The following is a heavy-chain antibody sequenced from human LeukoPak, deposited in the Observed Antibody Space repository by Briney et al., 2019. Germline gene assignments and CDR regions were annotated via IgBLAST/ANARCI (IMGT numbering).Heavy chain of an antibody. CDR1: GYTFTNFD. CDR3: AKSPHPTVVTATLPVNFFDS. J-gene: IGHJ5*01. Sequence: GASMNVSCKASGYTFTNFDINWVRQATGQGLEWMGRMSPNSGNTVYAQKFQGRVTLTRNTSIGTAYMELSSLTSEDTAVYYCAKSPHPTVVTATLPVNFFDSWGQGTLVTVSS. D-gene: IGHD4-23*01. CDR2: MSPNSGNT. V-gene: IGHV1-8*02.